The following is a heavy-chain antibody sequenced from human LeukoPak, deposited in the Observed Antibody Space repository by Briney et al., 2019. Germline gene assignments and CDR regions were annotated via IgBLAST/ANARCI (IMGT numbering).Heavy chain of an antibody. Sequence: SETLSLTCPVYGGSFSGYYWSWIRQPPGKGLEWIGEINHSGSTNYNPSLKSRVTISVDTSKNQFSLKLSSVTAADTAVYYCARGRMYGEGWFDPWGQGTLVTVSS. CDR1: GGSFSGYY. V-gene: IGHV4-34*01. CDR2: INHSGST. D-gene: IGHD4-17*01. J-gene: IGHJ5*02. CDR3: ARGRMYGEGWFDP.